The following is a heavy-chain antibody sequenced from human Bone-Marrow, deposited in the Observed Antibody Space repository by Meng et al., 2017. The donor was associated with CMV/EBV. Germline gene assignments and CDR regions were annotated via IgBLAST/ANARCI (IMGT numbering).Heavy chain of an antibody. J-gene: IGHJ4*02. V-gene: IGHV4-61*01. D-gene: IGHD3-3*01. CDR1: GGSVSSGSYY. Sequence: SETLSLTCTVSGGSVSSGSYYWSWIRQPPGKGLEWIGYIYYSGSTNYNPSLKSRVTISVDTSKNQFSLKLSSVTAADTAVYYCARAVYYATEGFDYWGQGPLVTVSS. CDR3: ARAVYYATEGFDY. CDR2: IYYSGST.